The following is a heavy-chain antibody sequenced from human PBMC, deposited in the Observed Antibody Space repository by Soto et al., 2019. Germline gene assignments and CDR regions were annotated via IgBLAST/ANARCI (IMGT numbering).Heavy chain of an antibody. CDR1: GGSFSGYY. Sequence: QVQLQQWGAGLLKPSETLSLTCAVYGGSFSGYYWSWIRQPPGKGLEWIGEINHSGSTIYNPSLESRLTISVDTSKNQFSLKLSSVTAADTAVYYCARVQWFGMDGRYWGQGTLVTVSS. V-gene: IGHV4-34*02. CDR2: INHSGST. CDR3: ARVQWFGMDGRY. D-gene: IGHD3-10*01. J-gene: IGHJ4*02.